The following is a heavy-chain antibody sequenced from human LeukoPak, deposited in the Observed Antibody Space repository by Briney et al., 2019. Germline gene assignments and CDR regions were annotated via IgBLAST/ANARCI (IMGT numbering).Heavy chain of an antibody. V-gene: IGHV1-2*02. CDR1: GYTFTGYY. CDR2: INPNSGGT. D-gene: IGHD3-10*01. CDR3: ARDLLGYGSGTYYFDY. J-gene: IGHJ4*02. Sequence: ASVKVSCKASGYTFTGYYMHWVRQAPGQGLEWMGWINPNSGGTNYAQKFQGRVTMTRDMSTSTVYMELSSLRSEDTAVYYCARDLLGYGSGTYYFDYWGQGTLVTVSS.